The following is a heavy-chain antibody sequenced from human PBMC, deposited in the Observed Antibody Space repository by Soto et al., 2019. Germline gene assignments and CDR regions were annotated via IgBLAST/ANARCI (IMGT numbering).Heavy chain of an antibody. CDR3: ATEARVVVVVAATPFYSY. CDR1: GYTFTSYG. D-gene: IGHD2-15*01. CDR2: ISAYNGNT. V-gene: IGHV1-18*01. J-gene: IGHJ4*02. Sequence: ASVKVSCKASGYTFTSYGISWVRQAPGQGLEWMGWISAYNGNTNYAQKLQGRVTMTTDTSTSTAYMELSSLRSEDTAVYYCATEARVVVVVAATPFYSYWGQGTLVTVSS.